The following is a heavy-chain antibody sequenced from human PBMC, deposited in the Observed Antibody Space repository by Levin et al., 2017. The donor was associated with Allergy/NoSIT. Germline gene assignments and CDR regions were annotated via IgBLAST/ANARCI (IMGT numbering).Heavy chain of an antibody. J-gene: IGHJ6*02. V-gene: IGHV3-30-3*01. Sequence: GESLKISCAASGFTFSSYAMHWVRQAPGKGLEWVAVISYDGSNKYYADSVKGRFTISRDNSKNTLYLQMNSLRAEDTAVYYCARSPLYGDYDSYYYGMDVWGQGTTVTVSS. D-gene: IGHD4-17*01. CDR2: ISYDGSNK. CDR1: GFTFSSYA. CDR3: ARSPLYGDYDSYYYGMDV.